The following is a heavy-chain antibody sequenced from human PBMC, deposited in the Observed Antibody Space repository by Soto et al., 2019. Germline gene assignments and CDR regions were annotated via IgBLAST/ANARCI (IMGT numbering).Heavy chain of an antibody. CDR2: ISYDGSNK. V-gene: IGHV3-30*18. Sequence: SLRLSCAASGFTFSSYGMHWVRQAPGKGLEWVAVISYDGSNKYYADSVKGRFTISRDNSKNTLYLQMNSLRAEDTAVYYCANHITIFGVVIGAGMDVWGQGTTVTVSS. CDR3: ANHITIFGVVIGAGMDV. D-gene: IGHD3-3*01. J-gene: IGHJ6*02. CDR1: GFTFSSYG.